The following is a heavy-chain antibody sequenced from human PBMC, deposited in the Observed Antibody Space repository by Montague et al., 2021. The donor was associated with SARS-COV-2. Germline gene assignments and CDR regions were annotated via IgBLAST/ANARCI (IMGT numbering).Heavy chain of an antibody. CDR3: ARIPNDSWYVSYFDY. J-gene: IGHJ4*02. V-gene: IGHV2-70*01. Sequence: PALVKPTQTLTLTCTLSGLPLSTSGLCVGWIRQPPGKALEWLAXXXWXXXKYXSPSLKTRLSISKDTSKNQVVLTMANMEPVDTATYYCARIPNDSWYVSYFDYWGQGSLVTVSS. CDR1: GLPLSTSGLC. CDR2: XXWXXXK. D-gene: IGHD6-13*01.